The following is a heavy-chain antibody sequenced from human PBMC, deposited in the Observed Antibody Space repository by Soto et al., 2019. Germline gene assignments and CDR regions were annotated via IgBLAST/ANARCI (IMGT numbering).Heavy chain of an antibody. CDR3: AKLRSSAHDY. CDR1: GFTFDTYA. Sequence: GGSLRLSCVASGFTFDTYAMSWVRQAPGKGLEWASAVTSSGDRTYYADSVKGRFIISRDNAKNKLFLQMNSLRAADTALYYCAKLRSSAHDYWGQGTPVTAPQ. D-gene: IGHD2-2*01. J-gene: IGHJ4*02. V-gene: IGHV3-23*01. CDR2: VTSSGDRT.